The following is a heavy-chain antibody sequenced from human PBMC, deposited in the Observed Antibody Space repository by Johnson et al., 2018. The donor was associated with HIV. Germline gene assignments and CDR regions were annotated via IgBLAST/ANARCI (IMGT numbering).Heavy chain of an antibody. CDR2: IRYDGSNK. V-gene: IGHV3-30*02. D-gene: IGHD1-26*01. CDR1: GFSFSSYG. CDR3: AREGEDAFDI. Sequence: QVQLVESGGGVVQPGGSLRLSCAASGFSFSSYGMHWVRQAPGKGLEWVAFIRYDGSNKYYADSVKGRFTISRDNSKNTLYLQMNSLRVEDTAVYYCAREGEDAFDIWGQGTMVTVSS. J-gene: IGHJ3*02.